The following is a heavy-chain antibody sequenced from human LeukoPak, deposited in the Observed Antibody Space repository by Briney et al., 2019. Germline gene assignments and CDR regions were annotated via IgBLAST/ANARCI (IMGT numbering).Heavy chain of an antibody. CDR2: INHSGGT. D-gene: IGHD2-15*01. CDR1: GGSFSGYY. Sequence: SETLSLTCAVYGGSFSGYYWSWIRQPPGKGLEWIGEINHSGGTNYNPSLKSRVTISVDTSKNQFSLKLSSVTAADTAVYYCASDLVAHDYWGQGTLVTVSS. V-gene: IGHV4-34*01. J-gene: IGHJ4*02. CDR3: ASDLVAHDY.